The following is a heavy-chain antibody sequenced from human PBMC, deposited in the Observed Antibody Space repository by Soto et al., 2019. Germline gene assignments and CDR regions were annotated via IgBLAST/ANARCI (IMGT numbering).Heavy chain of an antibody. Sequence: QVQLVESVGGVVQPGRSLRLSCAASGFTFSSYGMHWVRQAPGKGLEWVAVISYDGSNKYYADSVKGRFTISRDNSKNTLYLQMNSLRAEDTAVYYCAKETATMVRGGYDYWGQGTLVTVSS. D-gene: IGHD3-10*01. CDR3: AKETATMVRGGYDY. CDR2: ISYDGSNK. CDR1: GFTFSSYG. V-gene: IGHV3-30*18. J-gene: IGHJ4*02.